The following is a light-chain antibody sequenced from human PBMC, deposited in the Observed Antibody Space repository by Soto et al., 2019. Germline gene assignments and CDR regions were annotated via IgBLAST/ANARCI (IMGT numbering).Light chain of an antibody. V-gene: IGLV1-47*01. J-gene: IGLJ2*01. Sequence: QSVLTQPPSASETPGQTVSISCSGSNSNIASNTVNWYQHLPGTAPKLLVYRNDQRPYGVPDRFSGSKSGTSASLAISRLRSEDEAEYFCSTWDDSLSGIIFGGGTKLTVL. CDR2: RND. CDR1: NSNIASNT. CDR3: STWDDSLSGII.